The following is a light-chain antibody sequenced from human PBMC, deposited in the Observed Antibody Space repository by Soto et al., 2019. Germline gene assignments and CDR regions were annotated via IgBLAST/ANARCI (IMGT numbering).Light chain of an antibody. J-gene: IGLJ3*02. V-gene: IGLV2-14*01. Sequence: QSVLTQPASVSGSPGQSITISCTGTSSDVGGYNYVSWYQQHPGNAPKLLIYGVSNRPSGVSNRFSGSKSGNTASLTISGLQAEDEADYYCTSYTSSSTLRVFGGGTQLTVL. CDR2: GVS. CDR1: SSDVGGYNY. CDR3: TSYTSSSTLRV.